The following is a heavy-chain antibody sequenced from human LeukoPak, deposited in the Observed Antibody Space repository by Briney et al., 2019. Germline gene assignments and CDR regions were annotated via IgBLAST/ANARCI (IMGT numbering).Heavy chain of an antibody. CDR1: GFIFSTYG. CDR2: IRYVGINK. CDR3: AKARYFEGMDY. D-gene: IGHD3-9*01. Sequence: GGSLRLSCAASGFIFSTYGMHWVRQTPGKGLEWVSFIRYVGINKYYADSVKGRFTISRDNSKNTLNLQMNSLRAEDTAVYYCAKARYFEGMDYWGQGTLVTVSS. V-gene: IGHV3-30*02. J-gene: IGHJ4*02.